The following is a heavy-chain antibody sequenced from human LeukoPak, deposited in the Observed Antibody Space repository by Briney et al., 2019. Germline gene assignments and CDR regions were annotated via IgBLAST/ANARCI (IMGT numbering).Heavy chain of an antibody. CDR2: ISDNGVTR. CDR3: XXXXAPYYYYYGMDV. J-gene: IGHJ6*02. CDR1: GFTFSSYV. Sequence: GGSLRLSCAASGFTFSSYVMNWVRQAPGKGLEWVSSISDNGVTRYYADSVKGRFTISRDNSDNTVYLQMNSLRAEDTAIYYCXXXXAPYYYYYGMDVWGQGTAVTVSS. V-gene: IGHV3-23*01.